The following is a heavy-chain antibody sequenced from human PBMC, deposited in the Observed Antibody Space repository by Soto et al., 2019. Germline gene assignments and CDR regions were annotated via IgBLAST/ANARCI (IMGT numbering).Heavy chain of an antibody. CDR1: GFTVSDFW. D-gene: IGHD3-22*01. CDR2: IKQDGGEI. Sequence: GAVRISCAGSGFTVSDFWGSWVRQAPGRRLEWVANIKQDGGEIYYVDSVRGRFTISRDNAKNSVFLQMDSLRAEDTAVYYCAREREFHDSGALGNWGPGTLVNVSS. CDR3: AREREFHDSGALGN. J-gene: IGHJ4*02. V-gene: IGHV3-7*01.